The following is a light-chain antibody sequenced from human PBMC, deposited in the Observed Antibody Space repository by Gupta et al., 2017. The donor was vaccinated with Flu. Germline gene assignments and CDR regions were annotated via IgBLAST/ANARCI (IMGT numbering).Light chain of an antibody. CDR3: SSYAGSNNWV. Sequence: SVTISCTGTSSDVGGYNYVSWYQQHPGEAPKLMIYEVSKRPSGVPDRFSSSKSGNTASLTVSGLQAEDEANYYCSSYAGSNNWVFGGGTKLTVL. CDR1: SSDVGGYNY. CDR2: EVS. J-gene: IGLJ3*02. V-gene: IGLV2-8*01.